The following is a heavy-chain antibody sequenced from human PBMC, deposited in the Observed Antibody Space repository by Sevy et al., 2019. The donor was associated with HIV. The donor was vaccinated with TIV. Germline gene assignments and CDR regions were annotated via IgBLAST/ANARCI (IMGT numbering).Heavy chain of an antibody. V-gene: IGHV3-21*01. J-gene: IGHJ3*02. D-gene: IGHD1-26*01. CDR1: GFTFSSYS. CDR3: ARDRWVGAFDI. CDR2: ISSSSSYI. Sequence: GGSLRLSCAASGFTFSSYSMNWVRQAPGKGLEWVSSISSSSSYIYYADSVKGRFTISRDNAKNSLYLQMNSLRAEETAVYYCARDRWVGAFDIWGQGTMVTVSS.